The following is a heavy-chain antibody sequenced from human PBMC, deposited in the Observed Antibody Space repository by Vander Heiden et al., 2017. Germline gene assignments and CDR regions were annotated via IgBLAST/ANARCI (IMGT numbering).Heavy chain of an antibody. CDR2: IRSKALPGTT. CDR1: GFPFGDYA. V-gene: IGHV3-49*05. J-gene: IGHJ4*02. Sequence: EVPLVESGAGLVKPGRSLRLSCSASGFPFGDYAMSGFRQAPGKGLEWVGFIRSKALPGTTEYAASVKGRFTISRDNSKSIAYLQMNSLRTEDTAVYYCSRDDITGGSGVRYWGQGTLVTVSS. CDR3: SRDDITGGSGVRY. D-gene: IGHD1-20*01.